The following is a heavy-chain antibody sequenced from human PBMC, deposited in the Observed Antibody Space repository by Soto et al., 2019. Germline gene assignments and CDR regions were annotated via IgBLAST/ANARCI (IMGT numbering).Heavy chain of an antibody. J-gene: IGHJ4*02. CDR3: ARDPLTTVTTRPKKAFDY. Sequence: ASVKVSCKASGYTFTSYAMHWVRQAPGQRLEWMGWINAGNGNTKYSQKFQGRVTITRDTSASTAYMELSSLRSKDTAVYYCARDPLTTVTTRPKKAFDYWGQGTLVTVSS. V-gene: IGHV1-3*01. CDR2: INAGNGNT. D-gene: IGHD4-4*01. CDR1: GYTFTSYA.